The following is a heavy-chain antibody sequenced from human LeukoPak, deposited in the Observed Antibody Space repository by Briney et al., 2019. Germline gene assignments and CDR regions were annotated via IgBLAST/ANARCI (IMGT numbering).Heavy chain of an antibody. Sequence: GGSLRLSCTVSGFTVSTNSMSWVRQAPGKGLEWVSFIYSDNTHYSDSVKGRFTISRDNSKNTLYLQVNSLRAEDTAVYYCARRAGAYSHPYDYWGQGTLVTVSS. V-gene: IGHV3-53*01. CDR3: ARRAGAYSHPYDY. CDR2: IYSDNT. CDR1: GFTVSTNS. J-gene: IGHJ4*02. D-gene: IGHD4/OR15-4a*01.